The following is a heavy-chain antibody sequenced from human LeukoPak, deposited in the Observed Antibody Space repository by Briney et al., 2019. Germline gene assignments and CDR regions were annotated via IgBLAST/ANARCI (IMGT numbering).Heavy chain of an antibody. CDR1: GFTFSDYY. Sequence: GGSLRLSCAASGFTFSDYYMSWIRQAPGKGLEWVSYTSSSSSYTNYAASVKGRFTISRDDAKNSLYLQMNSLRAEDTAVYYCARMMRSGTTWFDYWGQGALVTVSS. V-gene: IGHV3-11*03. D-gene: IGHD1-1*01. CDR3: ARMMRSGTTWFDY. J-gene: IGHJ4*02. CDR2: TSSSSSYT.